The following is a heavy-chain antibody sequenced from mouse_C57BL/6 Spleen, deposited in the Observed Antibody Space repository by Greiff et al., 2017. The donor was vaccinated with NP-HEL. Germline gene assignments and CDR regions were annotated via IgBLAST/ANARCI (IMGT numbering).Heavy chain of an antibody. D-gene: IGHD2-3*01. CDR2: IYPGSGNT. J-gene: IGHJ2*01. Sequence: QVHVKQSGAELVRPGASVKLSCKASGYTFTDYYINWVKQRPGQGLEWIARIYPGSGNTYYNEKFKGKATLTAEKSSSTAYMQLSSLTSEDSAVYFCARGIYDGYWDYFDYWGQGTTLTVSS. CDR3: ARGIYDGYWDYFDY. CDR1: GYTFTDYY. V-gene: IGHV1-76*01.